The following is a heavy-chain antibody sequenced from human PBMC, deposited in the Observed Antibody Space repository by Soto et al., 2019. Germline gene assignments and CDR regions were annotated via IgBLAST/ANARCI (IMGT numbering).Heavy chain of an antibody. CDR2: IYYSGST. D-gene: IGHD3-10*01. CDR1: GGSISSYY. CDR3: ARPHLSGWFDP. V-gene: IGHV4-59*01. Sequence: SETLSLTCTVSGGSISSYYWSWIRQPPGKGLEWIGYIYYSGSTNYNPSLKSRVTISVDTSKNQFSLKLSSVTAADTAVYYCARPHLSGWFDPWGQGTLVTVSS. J-gene: IGHJ5*02.